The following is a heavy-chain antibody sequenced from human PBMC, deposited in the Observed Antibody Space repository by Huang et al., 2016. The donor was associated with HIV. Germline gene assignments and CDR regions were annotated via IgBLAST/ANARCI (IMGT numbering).Heavy chain of an antibody. CDR3: ARNHDFWRGRMFAISYFDV. CDR1: GGSINTGRYY. CDR2: LSDPGKM. J-gene: IGHJ2*01. D-gene: IGHD3-3*01. V-gene: IGHV4-39*01. Sequence: QMRFQESGPGLVKPSGTLSLTCNVSGGSINTGRYYWGWIRQPPGKGLEWVGSLSDPGKMHYDPVLKGRLTMSADTSKNQFSLNLSSGTAADTAIYYCARNHDFWRGRMFAISYFDVWGRGTLVTVAS.